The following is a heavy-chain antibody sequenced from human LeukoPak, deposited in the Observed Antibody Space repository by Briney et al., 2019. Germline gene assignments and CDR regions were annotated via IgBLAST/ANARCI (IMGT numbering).Heavy chain of an antibody. V-gene: IGHV3-23*01. Sequence: GGSLRLSCAASGFTFSSSAMNWVRQAPGKGLEWVSTISGSGDRTYYADSVKGRFTISRDNSKNTLFLQMNSLRAEDTAVYYCAHGAMYQLDYWGQGTLVTVSS. CDR3: AHGAMYQLDY. D-gene: IGHD2-2*01. J-gene: IGHJ4*02. CDR2: ISGSGDRT. CDR1: GFTFSSSA.